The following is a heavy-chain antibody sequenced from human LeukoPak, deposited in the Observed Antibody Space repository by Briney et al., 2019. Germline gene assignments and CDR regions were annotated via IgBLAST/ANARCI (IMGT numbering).Heavy chain of an antibody. CDR3: ASCWGSGSSCYSLTL. CDR1: GYTFTGYY. CDR2: INPNSGGT. D-gene: IGHD2-15*01. Sequence: ASVKVSCKASGYTFTGYYMHWVRQAPGQGLEWMGWINPNSGGTNYAQKFQGRVTMTRDTSISTAYMELSRLRSNDTAVYYCASCWGSGSSCYSLTLWGQGALVTVSS. J-gene: IGHJ4*02. V-gene: IGHV1-2*02.